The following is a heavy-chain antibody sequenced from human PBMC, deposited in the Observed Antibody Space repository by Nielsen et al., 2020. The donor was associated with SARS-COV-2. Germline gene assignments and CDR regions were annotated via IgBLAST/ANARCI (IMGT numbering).Heavy chain of an antibody. CDR1: GFTFSSYS. CDR2: ISWNSGSI. Sequence: SLKISCAASGFTFSSYSMNWVRQAPGKGLEWVSGISWNSGSIGYADSVKGRFTISRDNAKNSLYLQMNSLRAEDTALYYCAKGPTEDDAFDIWGQGTMVTVSS. J-gene: IGHJ3*02. D-gene: IGHD4-17*01. CDR3: AKGPTEDDAFDI. V-gene: IGHV3-9*01.